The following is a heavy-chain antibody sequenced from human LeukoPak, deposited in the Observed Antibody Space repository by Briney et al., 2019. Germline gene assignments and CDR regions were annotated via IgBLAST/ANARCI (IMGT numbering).Heavy chain of an antibody. CDR1: GYTFTSYD. CDR2: MNPNSGNT. CDR3: ARGHDSSGYYHY. Sequence: ASVKVSCKASGYTFTSYDINWVRQATGQGLEWMGWMNPNSGNTGYAQKFQGRVTMTRNTSISTAYMELSSLRSEDTAVYYCARGHDSSGYYHYWGQGTLVTVSS. J-gene: IGHJ4*02. V-gene: IGHV1-8*01. D-gene: IGHD3-22*01.